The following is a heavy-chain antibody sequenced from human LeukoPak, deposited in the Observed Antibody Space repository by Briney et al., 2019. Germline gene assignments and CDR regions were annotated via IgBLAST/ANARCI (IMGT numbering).Heavy chain of an antibody. CDR2: VNRDGSET. J-gene: IGHJ3*02. V-gene: IGHV3-7*03. CDR3: AAISYLAFDI. D-gene: IGHD2/OR15-2a*01. CDR1: GFALSSHW. Sequence: PGGSLRLSCAASGFALSSHWMTWVRQVPGRGPEWVANVNRDGSETYYLDSAKGRFTISKDNAKNSLYLQMNSLRAEDTAVYYCAAISYLAFDIWGQGTVVTVSS.